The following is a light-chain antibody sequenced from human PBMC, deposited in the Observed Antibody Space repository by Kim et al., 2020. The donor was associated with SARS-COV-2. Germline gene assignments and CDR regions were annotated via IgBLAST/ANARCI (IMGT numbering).Light chain of an antibody. Sequence: PGKTSTITCGGDNIVSRNVHWYQQRPGQAPVLVIYYDTDRPSGIPERFSGSNSGNTATLTISRVEAGDEADYYCHVWDSSNDHRVFGGGTQLTVL. CDR1: NIVSRN. CDR3: HVWDSSNDHRV. J-gene: IGLJ3*02. V-gene: IGLV3-21*04. CDR2: YDT.